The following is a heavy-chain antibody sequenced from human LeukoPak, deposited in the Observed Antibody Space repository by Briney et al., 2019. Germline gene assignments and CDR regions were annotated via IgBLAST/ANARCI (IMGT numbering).Heavy chain of an antibody. Sequence: GGSLRLSCAASGFTFSSYAMHWVRQAPGKGLEWVAVISYDGSNKYYADSVKGRFTISRDNSKNTLYLQMNSLRAEDTAVYYCARDRTTLDYGGNPDYWGQGTLVTVSS. J-gene: IGHJ4*02. CDR1: GFTFSSYA. CDR2: ISYDGSNK. D-gene: IGHD4-23*01. V-gene: IGHV3-30*04. CDR3: ARDRTTLDYGGNPDY.